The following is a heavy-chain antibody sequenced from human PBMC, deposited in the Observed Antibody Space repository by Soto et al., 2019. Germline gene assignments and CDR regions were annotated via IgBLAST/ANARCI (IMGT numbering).Heavy chain of an antibody. CDR2: IKQYRSEK. D-gene: IGHD2-2*02. J-gene: IGHJ6*02. CDR3: ARDSIVVVPAAIRNPNENYYGMDV. V-gene: IGHV3-7*03. Sequence: PGGSLRLSCAPSGFTFSSYWMSWVRQAAGKGLEWVANIKQYRSEKYYVDTVKGRFTISRDNAKNTLYLQMNSLRAEDTAVYYCARDSIVVVPAAIRNPNENYYGMDVWGQGTTVTVSS. CDR1: GFTFSSYW.